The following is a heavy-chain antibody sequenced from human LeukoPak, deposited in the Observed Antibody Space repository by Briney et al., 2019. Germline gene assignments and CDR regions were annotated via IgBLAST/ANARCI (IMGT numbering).Heavy chain of an antibody. Sequence: PSETLSLTCAVYGGSFSGYYWSWIRQPPGKGLEWIGEINHSGSTNYNPSLKSRVTISVDTSKNQFSLKLSSVTAADTAVYYCARGDIRGLWLRGGYYYYGMDVWGQGTTVTVSS. CDR2: INHSGST. V-gene: IGHV4-34*01. CDR1: GGSFSGYY. CDR3: ARGDIRGLWLRGGYYYYGMDV. J-gene: IGHJ6*02. D-gene: IGHD5-18*01.